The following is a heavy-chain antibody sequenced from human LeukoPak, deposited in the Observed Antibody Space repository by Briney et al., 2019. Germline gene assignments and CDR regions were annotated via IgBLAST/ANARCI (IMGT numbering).Heavy chain of an antibody. D-gene: IGHD6-13*01. CDR3: ARDRQQLVRRGFDY. J-gene: IGHJ4*02. CDR2: INWNGGST. CDR1: GFTFSSYA. V-gene: IGHV3-20*04. Sequence: TGGSLRLSCAASGFTFSSYAMHWVRQAQGKGLEWVSGINWNGGSTVYADSVKGRFTISRDNAKNSLYLQMNSLRAEDTALYYCARDRQQLVRRGFDYWGQGTLVTVSS.